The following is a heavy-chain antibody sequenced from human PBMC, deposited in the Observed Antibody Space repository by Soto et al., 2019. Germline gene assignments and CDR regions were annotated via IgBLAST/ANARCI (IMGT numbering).Heavy chain of an antibody. CDR1: GGSISSYY. V-gene: IGHV4-59*08. J-gene: IGHJ6*02. Sequence: SETLSLTCTVSGGSISSYYWSWIRQPPGKGLEWIGYIYYSGSTNYNPSLKSRVTISVDTSKNQFSPKLSSVTAADTAVYYCATSDPFGELFPPSYGMHVWGQGTTVTVSS. D-gene: IGHD3-10*01. CDR2: IYYSGST. CDR3: ATSDPFGELFPPSYGMHV.